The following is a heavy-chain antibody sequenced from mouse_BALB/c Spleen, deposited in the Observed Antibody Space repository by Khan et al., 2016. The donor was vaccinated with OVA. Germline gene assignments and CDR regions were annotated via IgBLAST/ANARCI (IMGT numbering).Heavy chain of an antibody. J-gene: IGHJ3*01. CDR1: GYSITSDYA. CDR3: GLVRPAWFPY. D-gene: IGHD2-10*02. V-gene: IGHV3-2*02. Sequence: EVQLQESGPGLVKPSQSLSLTCTVTGYSITSDYAWNWIRQFPGNKLEWMDYISYSGSTNYNPSLKSLISITRDTSKNRFFLQLSSVTTEDTATXYCGLVRPAWFPYWGPGTLVTVSA. CDR2: ISYSGST.